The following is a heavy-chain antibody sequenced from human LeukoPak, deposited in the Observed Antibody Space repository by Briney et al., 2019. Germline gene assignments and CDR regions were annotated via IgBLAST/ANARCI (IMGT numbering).Heavy chain of an antibody. CDR3: ATSSGGHPYYFDH. CDR1: GLTFTGQW. V-gene: IGHV3-7*05. D-gene: IGHD2-8*02. J-gene: IGHJ4*02. CDR2: INEDGTDK. Sequence: GGSLRLSCAPSGLTFTGQWMTWVRQAPGKGLEWVANINEDGTDKNYVDSVKGRFTISRDNSRNSLHLQMDSLRVEDTAVYYCATSSGGHPYYFDHWGQGTLVTVSS.